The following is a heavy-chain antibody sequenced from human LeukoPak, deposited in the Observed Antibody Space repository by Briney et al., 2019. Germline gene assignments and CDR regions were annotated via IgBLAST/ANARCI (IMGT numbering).Heavy chain of an antibody. Sequence: GGSLRLSCAASGFTFSSYAMHWVRQAPGKGLEWVAVISYDGSNKYYADSVKGRFTISRDNSKNTLYLQMNSLRAEDTAVYYCARDFGPEEYFDYWGQGTLVTVSS. CDR1: GFTFSSYA. V-gene: IGHV3-30-3*01. D-gene: IGHD3-3*01. J-gene: IGHJ4*02. CDR3: ARDFGPEEYFDY. CDR2: ISYDGSNK.